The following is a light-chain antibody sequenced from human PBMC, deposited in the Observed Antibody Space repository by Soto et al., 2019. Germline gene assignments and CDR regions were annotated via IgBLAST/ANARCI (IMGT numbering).Light chain of an antibody. CDR3: QQYDASPWT. Sequence: EIVLTQSPATLSLSPGERATLSCRASQSISSYLAWYQHKPGQAPRLLIYDASNRATGIPDRFSGSGSGTDFTLTISRLEPEDFAVYYCQQYDASPWTFGQGTKV. CDR1: QSISSY. V-gene: IGKV3-20*01. J-gene: IGKJ1*01. CDR2: DAS.